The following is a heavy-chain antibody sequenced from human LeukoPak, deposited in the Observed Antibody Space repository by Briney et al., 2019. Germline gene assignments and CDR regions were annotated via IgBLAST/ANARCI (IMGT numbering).Heavy chain of an antibody. CDR1: GYTFTSYY. D-gene: IGHD6-19*01. CDR3: AAAIAVAGATSPSVY. J-gene: IGHJ4*02. V-gene: IGHV1-46*01. Sequence: ASVKVSCKGAGYTFTSYYMHWVRQAPGQGLEWMGIINPSGGSTSYAQKFQGRVTMTRDTSTSTVYMELSSLRYEDTAVYYCAAAIAVAGATSPSVYWGQGTLVTVSS. CDR2: INPSGGST.